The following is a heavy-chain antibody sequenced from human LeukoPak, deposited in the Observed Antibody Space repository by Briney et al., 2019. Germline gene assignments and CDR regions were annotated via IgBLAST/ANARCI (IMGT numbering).Heavy chain of an antibody. D-gene: IGHD5-12*01. CDR3: ARDSDSGYGPFAS. V-gene: IGHV3-53*01. Sequence: GGSLRLSCAASGFTVSNNYMSWVRQAPGKGLEWVSVIHSGGTTNYADSLQGRFTISRDNSKTTVYLHMNSLRAEDTAVYYCARDSDSGYGPFASWGQGTLVTVSS. CDR1: GFTVSNNY. CDR2: IHSGGTT. J-gene: IGHJ4*02.